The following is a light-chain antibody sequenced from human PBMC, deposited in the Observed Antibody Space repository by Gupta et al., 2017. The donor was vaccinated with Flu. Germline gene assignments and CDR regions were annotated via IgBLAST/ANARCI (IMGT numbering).Light chain of an antibody. CDR3: QHRHSIPST. V-gene: IGKV1-39*01. CDR2: DAC. CDR1: QNIKTF. Sequence: DIKMTQSPSSLSASLGDRVTITCRASQNIKTFLNWYQQKPGNAPKLLIYDACRWKSVGPSRFSGSACGTEFILTISVRHPEDFANYYCQHRHSIPSTFGQGTKLDIK. J-gene: IGKJ2*01.